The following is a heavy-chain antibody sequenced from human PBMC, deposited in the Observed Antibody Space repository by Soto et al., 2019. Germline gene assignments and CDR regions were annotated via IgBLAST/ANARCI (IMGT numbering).Heavy chain of an antibody. Sequence: SMMLSSEASAFNLSTYGLPWVRQAPGKGLEWVAVISYDGSNKYYAGSVKGRFTISRDNSKNTLYLQMTSLRGEDTAVNYCAKPARVVVRADVDYYGQGTLVTAAS. CDR1: AFNLSTYG. J-gene: IGHJ4*02. V-gene: IGHV3-30*18. CDR3: AKPARVVVRADVDY. D-gene: IGHD2-2*01. CDR2: ISYDGSNK.